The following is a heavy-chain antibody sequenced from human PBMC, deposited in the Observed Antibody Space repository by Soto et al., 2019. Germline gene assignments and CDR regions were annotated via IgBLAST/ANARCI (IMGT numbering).Heavy chain of an antibody. CDR2: IVVGSGNT. CDR3: AAAGIAAAGTDY. J-gene: IGHJ4*02. Sequence: ASVKVSCKASGFTFTSSAVQWVRQARGQRLEWIGWIVVGSGNTNYAQKFQERVTITRDMSTSTAYMELSSLRSEDTAVYYCAAAGIAAAGTDYWGQGTLVTVSS. CDR1: GFTFTSSA. D-gene: IGHD6-13*01. V-gene: IGHV1-58*01.